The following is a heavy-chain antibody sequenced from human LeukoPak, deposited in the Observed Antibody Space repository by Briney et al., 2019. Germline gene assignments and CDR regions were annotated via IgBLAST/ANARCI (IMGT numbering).Heavy chain of an antibody. CDR2: FDPEDGET. Sequence: GASVKVSCKVSGYTLTELSMHWVRQAPGKGLEWMGGFDPEDGETIYAQKFQGRVTVTSDTSTSTVYMELSSLRSEDTAVYYCARGGSSWYFPWGSLVDYWGQGTLVTVSS. CDR3: ARGGSSWYFPWGSLVDY. CDR1: GYTLTELS. D-gene: IGHD6-13*01. V-gene: IGHV1-24*01. J-gene: IGHJ4*02.